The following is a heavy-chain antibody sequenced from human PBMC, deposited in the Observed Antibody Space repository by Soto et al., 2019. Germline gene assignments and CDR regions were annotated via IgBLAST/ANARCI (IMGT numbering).Heavy chain of an antibody. D-gene: IGHD2-2*01. V-gene: IGHV3-30*18. CDR3: AKGGCSSSSCSFDS. CDR2: LSFDGSNK. J-gene: IGHJ5*01. CDR1: RFSFSNFG. Sequence: QGQLVESGRGVVQPGMSLRLYCVASRFSFSNFGMHWVRQAPGKGLEWVAALSFDGSNKNYADGVRGRFTISRDNSKNTLYLHMNSLRSDDTAMYYCAKGGCSSSSCSFDSWGQGTLVTV.